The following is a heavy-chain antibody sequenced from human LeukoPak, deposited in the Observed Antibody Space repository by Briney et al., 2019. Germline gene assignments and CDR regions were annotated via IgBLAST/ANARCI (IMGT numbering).Heavy chain of an antibody. V-gene: IGHV3-64*01. CDR2: ISSNGGST. CDR1: GFTFRNYG. Sequence: GGSLRLSCAASGFTFRNYGMHWVRQAPGKGLEYVSAISSNGGSTYYANSVKGRFTISRDNSKNTLYLQMGSLRAEDMTVYYCARDPGTTVLYYYYMDVWGKGTTVTVSS. J-gene: IGHJ6*03. CDR3: ARDPGTTVLYYYYMDV. D-gene: IGHD1-7*01.